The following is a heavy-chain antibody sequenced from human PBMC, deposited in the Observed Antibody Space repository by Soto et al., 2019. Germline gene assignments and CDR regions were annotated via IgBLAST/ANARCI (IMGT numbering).Heavy chain of an antibody. V-gene: IGHV3-48*01. D-gene: IGHD2-15*01. J-gene: IGHJ6*03. Sequence: GGSLRLSCAASGFTFSSYSMNWVRQAPGKGLEWVSYISSSSSTIYYADSVKGRFTISRDNAKNSLYLQMNSLRAEDTAVYYCARDRGCSGGSCYMDVWGKGTTVTVSS. CDR2: ISSSSSTI. CDR3: ARDRGCSGGSCYMDV. CDR1: GFTFSSYS.